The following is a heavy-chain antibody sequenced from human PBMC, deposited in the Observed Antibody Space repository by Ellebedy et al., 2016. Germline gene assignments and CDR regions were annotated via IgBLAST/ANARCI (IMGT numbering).Heavy chain of an antibody. CDR2: IYGGGTS. CDR3: VTRHNGAFDF. CDR1: GFTFSSYA. V-gene: IGHV3-53*01. J-gene: IGHJ3*01. D-gene: IGHD1-14*01. Sequence: GGSLRLXXAASGFTFSSYAMSWVRQAPGKELELVSLIYGGGTSYYAESVKGRFTISRDNSKKTLYLQMSGLGAEDTAVYYCVTRHNGAFDFWGQGTMVTVSS.